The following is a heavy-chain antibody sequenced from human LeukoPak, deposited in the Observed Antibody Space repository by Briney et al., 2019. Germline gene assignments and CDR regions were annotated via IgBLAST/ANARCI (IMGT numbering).Heavy chain of an antibody. CDR1: GLIVSNSY. V-gene: IGHV3-53*01. Sequence: GGSLRLSCAASGLIVSNSYMNWVRQAPGKGLEWVSVIYYNGNTFYADSVMGRFTISRNNSKNTLYLQMNSLRAEDTAVYYCARDPNGNLHFDYWGQGTLVTVSS. CDR3: ARDPNGNLHFDY. D-gene: IGHD2-8*01. CDR2: IYYNGNT. J-gene: IGHJ4*02.